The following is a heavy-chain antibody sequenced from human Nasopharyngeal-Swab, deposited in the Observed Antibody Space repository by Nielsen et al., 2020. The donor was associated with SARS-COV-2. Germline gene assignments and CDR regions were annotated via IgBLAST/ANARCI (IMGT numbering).Heavy chain of an antibody. CDR3: ARHPVYCSDGSFYSRWFGP. J-gene: IGHJ5*02. D-gene: IGHD2-15*01. CDR2: IYYSGST. V-gene: IGHV4-59*08. CDR1: GGSFSSYY. Sequence: SETLSLTCTVSGGSFSSYYWSWIRQPPGKGLEWIGYIYYSGSTNYNPSLKSRVTISVDTSKNQFSLKLSSVTAADTAVYYCARHPVYCSDGSFYSRWFGPWGQGTLVTVSS.